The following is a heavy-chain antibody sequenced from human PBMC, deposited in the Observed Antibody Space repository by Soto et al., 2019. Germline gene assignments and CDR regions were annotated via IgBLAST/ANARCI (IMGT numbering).Heavy chain of an antibody. CDR2: IDPSDSYT. CDR3: ARLSRSQWLVLGGAFDI. V-gene: IGHV5-10-1*01. CDR1: GYSFTSHW. J-gene: IGHJ3*02. Sequence: GESLKISCKGSGYSFTSHWISWVRQMPGKGLEWMGRIDPSDSYTNYSPSFQGHVTISADKSISTAYLQWSSLKASDTAMYYCARLSRSQWLVLGGAFDIWGQGTMVTVSS. D-gene: IGHD6-19*01.